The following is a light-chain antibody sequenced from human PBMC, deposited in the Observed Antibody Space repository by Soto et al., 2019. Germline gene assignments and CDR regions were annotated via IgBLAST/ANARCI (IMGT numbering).Light chain of an antibody. J-gene: IGLJ1*01. CDR2: VGTGGIVG. V-gene: IGLV9-49*01. CDR3: GADHGSGSNVVYV. Sequence: QSVLTQPPSASASLGASVTLTCTLSSGYSNYKVDWYQQRPGKGPRFVMRVGTGGIVGSKGDGIPDRFSVLGSGLNRYLNIKNIQEEDESDYHCGADHGSGSNVVYVFGTGTKVTVL. CDR1: SGYSNYK.